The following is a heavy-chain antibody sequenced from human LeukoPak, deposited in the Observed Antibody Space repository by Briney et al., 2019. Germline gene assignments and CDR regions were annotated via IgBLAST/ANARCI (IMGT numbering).Heavy chain of an antibody. CDR2: IKQDGSEK. D-gene: IGHD6-13*01. V-gene: IGHV3-7*01. Sequence: PGGSLRLSCAASGFTFSSYWMSWARQAPGKGLEWVANIKQDGSEKYYVDSVKGRFTISRDNAKNSLYLQMNSLRAEDTAVYYCARDLGFRSSPRDAFDIWGQGTMVTVSS. CDR1: GFTFSSYW. CDR3: ARDLGFRSSPRDAFDI. J-gene: IGHJ3*02.